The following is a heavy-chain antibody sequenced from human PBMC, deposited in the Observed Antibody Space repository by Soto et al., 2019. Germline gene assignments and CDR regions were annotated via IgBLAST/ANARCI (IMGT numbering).Heavy chain of an antibody. D-gene: IGHD2-2*01. CDR3: ARAGYCSSTSCPRAYYYGMDV. Sequence: SLRLSCAASGFTFSSYGMQWVRQAPDKGLEWVAVIWFDGSNKYYADSVKGRFTISRDNSKNTLYLQMNSLRAEDTAVYYCARAGYCSSTSCPRAYYYGMDVWGQGTTVTVSS. J-gene: IGHJ6*02. CDR1: GFTFSSYG. V-gene: IGHV3-33*01. CDR2: IWFDGSNK.